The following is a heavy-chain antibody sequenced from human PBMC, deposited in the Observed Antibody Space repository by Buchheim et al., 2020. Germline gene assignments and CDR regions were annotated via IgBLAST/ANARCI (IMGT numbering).Heavy chain of an antibody. D-gene: IGHD2-15*01. CDR3: ARGGGSIDYYYYYGMDV. Sequence: EVQLVESGGGLVQPGGSLRLSCAASGLTFSSYWMSWVRQAPGKGLEWVANIKQDGSEKYYVDSVKGRFTISRDNAKTSLYLQMNSLRAEDTAVYYCARGGGSIDYYYYYGMDVWGQGTT. V-gene: IGHV3-7*01. CDR2: IKQDGSEK. J-gene: IGHJ6*02. CDR1: GLTFSSYW.